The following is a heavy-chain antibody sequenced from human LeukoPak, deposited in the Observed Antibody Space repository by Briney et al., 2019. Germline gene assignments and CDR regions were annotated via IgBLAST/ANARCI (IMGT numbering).Heavy chain of an antibody. Sequence: PSQTLSLTCTVSGGSISSGSYYWSWIRQPAGKGLEWIGRIYTSGSTNYNPSLKSRVTISVDTSKNQFSLKLSSVTAADTAVYYCARDLAFSSSTGYFDYWGQGTLVTVSS. J-gene: IGHJ4*02. CDR2: IYTSGST. V-gene: IGHV4-61*02. CDR1: GGSISSGSYY. D-gene: IGHD6-6*01. CDR3: ARDLAFSSSTGYFDY.